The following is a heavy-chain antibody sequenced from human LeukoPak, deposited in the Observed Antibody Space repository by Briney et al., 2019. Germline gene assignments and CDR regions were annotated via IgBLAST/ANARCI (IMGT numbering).Heavy chain of an antibody. J-gene: IGHJ4*02. CDR3: VLRGSGWYGSHMDY. CDR2: IYPADSDI. Sequence: KRGESLKISCKGSGYSINNYWIGWVRQMPGKGLEWMGIIYPADSDIRYSPSFQGQVTISADKSISTAYLQWSSLKASDTAMYYCVLRGSGWYGSHMDYWGQGTLVTVSS. V-gene: IGHV5-51*01. CDR1: GYSINNYW. D-gene: IGHD6-19*01.